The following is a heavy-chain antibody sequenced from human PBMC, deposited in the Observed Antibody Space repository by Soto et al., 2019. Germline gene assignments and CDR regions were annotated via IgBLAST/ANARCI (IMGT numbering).Heavy chain of an antibody. CDR2: ISDDGSNK. V-gene: IGHV3-30*18. Sequence: SLSFTSSEFTFSNYCMHWVRQAPGKGLEWVAFISDDGSNKYYADSMKGRFTMSRDNSKSTLYLQMNSLRVEDTAVYYCTKRRNVLRFLEWSSGMEVWGQGTTVTVSS. CDR1: EFTFSNYC. J-gene: IGHJ6*02. D-gene: IGHD3-3*01. CDR3: TKRRNVLRFLEWSSGMEV.